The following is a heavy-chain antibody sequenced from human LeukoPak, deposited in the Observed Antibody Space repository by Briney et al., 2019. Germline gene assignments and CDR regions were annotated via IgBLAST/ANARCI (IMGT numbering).Heavy chain of an antibody. D-gene: IGHD2-2*01. J-gene: IGHJ5*02. CDR1: GYTFTGYY. CDR3: ARQPRYCSSTSCTPNFDP. CDR2: INPNSGGT. V-gene: IGHV1-2*02. Sequence: ASVKVSCKASGYTFTGYYMHWVRQAPGQGLEWMGLINPNSGGTNYAQKFQGRVTMTRDTSISTAYMELSRLRSDDTAVYYCARQPRYCSSTSCTPNFDPWGQGTLVTVSS.